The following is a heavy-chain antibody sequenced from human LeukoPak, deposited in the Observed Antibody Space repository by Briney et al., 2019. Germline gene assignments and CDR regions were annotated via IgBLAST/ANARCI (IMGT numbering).Heavy chain of an antibody. CDR3: ASLLRGGSSFDY. D-gene: IGHD1-26*01. Sequence: GGSLRLSCAASGFTVSRYAMNWVRQAPGKGLEWVSAICVSGDRTYYADSVKGRFTISRDNSKNTLYLQMNSLRAEDTAMFYCASLLRGGSSFDYWGRGTLVTVSS. CDR1: GFTVSRYA. J-gene: IGHJ4*02. CDR2: ICVSGDRT. V-gene: IGHV3-23*01.